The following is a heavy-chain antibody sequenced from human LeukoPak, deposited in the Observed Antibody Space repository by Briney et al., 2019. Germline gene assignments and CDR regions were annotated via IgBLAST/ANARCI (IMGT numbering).Heavy chain of an antibody. CDR3: AKAAWTTVTHEGY. Sequence: PWGSLRLSCAASGFTFSSYGMPWVRQAPGKGLEWVAFIRYDGSNKYYADSVKGRFTISRDNSKNTLYLQMNSLRAEDTAVYYCAKAAWTTVTHEGYWGQGTLVTVSS. V-gene: IGHV3-30*02. CDR2: IRYDGSNK. CDR1: GFTFSSYG. J-gene: IGHJ4*02. D-gene: IGHD4-17*01.